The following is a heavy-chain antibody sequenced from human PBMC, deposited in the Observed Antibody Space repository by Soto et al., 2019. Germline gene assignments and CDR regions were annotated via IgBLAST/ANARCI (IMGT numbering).Heavy chain of an antibody. CDR3: GREKDGFDR. Sequence: VQVVESGGGVVQPGRSLRLSCTTSGFTFNKYGMHWVRQAPGKGLEWVAIIYFDGSKKYYADSVKGRVNISRDNSKNTMYLEMESLRAEDTAGYCWGREKDGFDRWGQGTKVTVAS. CDR2: IYFDGSKK. J-gene: IGHJ3*02. V-gene: IGHV3-33*01. CDR1: GFTFNKYG.